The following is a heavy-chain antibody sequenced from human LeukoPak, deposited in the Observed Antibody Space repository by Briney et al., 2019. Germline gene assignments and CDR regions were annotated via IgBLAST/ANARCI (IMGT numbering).Heavy chain of an antibody. Sequence: SETLSLTCTVSGYSISSGYYWGWIRQPPGKGLEWIGSIYHSGSTYYNPSLKSRVTISIDTSKNQFSLKLSSVTAADTAVYYCARGVYYDFWSGYTRRWFDPWGQGTLVTVSS. CDR1: GYSISSGYY. CDR3: ARGVYYDFWSGYTRRWFDP. CDR2: IYHSGST. V-gene: IGHV4-38-2*02. D-gene: IGHD3-3*01. J-gene: IGHJ5*02.